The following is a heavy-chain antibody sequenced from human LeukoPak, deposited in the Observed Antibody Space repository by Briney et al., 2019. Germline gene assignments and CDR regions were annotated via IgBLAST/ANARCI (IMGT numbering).Heavy chain of an antibody. V-gene: IGHV4-34*01. J-gene: IGHJ4*02. CDR2: ISLTGLT. CDR1: GGSFSGYY. D-gene: IGHD2-8*01. CDR3: SRENGAFSPFDY. Sequence: SETLSLTCDAYGGSFSGYYWSWIRQPPGQGLEWIGEISLTGLTHYNPSLESRVTVSLDKSKNQLSLNLTSVTAADTAVYYCSRENGAFSPFDYWGQGTLVTVLS.